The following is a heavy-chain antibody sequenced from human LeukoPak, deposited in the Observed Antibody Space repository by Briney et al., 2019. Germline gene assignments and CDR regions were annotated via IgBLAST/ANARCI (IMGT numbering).Heavy chain of an antibody. CDR1: GFTFSSYS. CDR3: ARPSSSDLFSNGYYGMDV. Sequence: GGSLRLSCAASGFTFSSYSMNWVRQAPGKGLEWVSSISSSSSYIYYADSVKGRFTISRDNAKNSLYLQMNSLRAEDTAVYYCARPSSSDLFSNGYYGMDVWGQGTTVTVSS. D-gene: IGHD6-6*01. J-gene: IGHJ6*02. CDR2: ISSSSSYI. V-gene: IGHV3-21*01.